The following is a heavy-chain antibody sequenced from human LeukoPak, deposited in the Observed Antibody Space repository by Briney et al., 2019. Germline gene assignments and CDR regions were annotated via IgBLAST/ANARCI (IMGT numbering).Heavy chain of an antibody. CDR2: ISAYNGNT. D-gene: IGHD1-7*01. J-gene: IGHJ5*02. Sequence: ASVKVSCKASGYTFTSYGISWVRQAPGQGLEWMGWISAYNGNTNYAQKLQGRVTMTTDTSTSTAYMELRSLRSDDTAVYYCARRYFPGSNWNYISRYNWFDPWGRGTLVTVSS. V-gene: IGHV1-18*01. CDR1: GYTFTSYG. CDR3: ARRYFPGSNWNYISRYNWFDP.